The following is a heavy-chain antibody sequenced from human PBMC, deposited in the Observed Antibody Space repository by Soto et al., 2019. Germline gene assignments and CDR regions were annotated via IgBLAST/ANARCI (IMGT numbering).Heavy chain of an antibody. V-gene: IGHV3-23*01. Sequence: GGSLRVSCAASGFSFTNFAMSWVRQAPGKGLEWVAGIGASGDITWYADSVKGRLSISRDTSKNQFSLKLSSVTAADTAVYYCARDGSTDNWFDPWGQGTLVTVSS. CDR3: ARDGSTDNWFDP. J-gene: IGHJ5*02. D-gene: IGHD5-12*01. CDR1: GFSFTNFA. CDR2: IGASGDIT.